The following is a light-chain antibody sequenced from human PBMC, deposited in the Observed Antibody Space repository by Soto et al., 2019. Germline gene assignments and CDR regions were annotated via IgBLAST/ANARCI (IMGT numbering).Light chain of an antibody. J-gene: IGKJ1*01. V-gene: IGKV3-20*01. Sequence: EIVLTQSPGTLSLSPGERATLSCRASQSVSSSSLASYQQKPGQAPRLLIYGASTRATGIPVRFSGSGSGTDFTLTISRLEPEDFAVYYCQQYGSSPWTFGQGTKVDIK. CDR1: QSVSSSS. CDR2: GAS. CDR3: QQYGSSPWT.